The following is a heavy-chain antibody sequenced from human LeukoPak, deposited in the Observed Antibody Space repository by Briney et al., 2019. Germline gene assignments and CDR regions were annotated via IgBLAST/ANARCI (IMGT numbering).Heavy chain of an antibody. CDR1: GFTFGDYW. Sequence: PGGSLRLSCAASGFTFGDYWMNWIRQAPGKGLERVATIKQGGNEKSYVDSVKGRFTISRDNAKNSLYLQMDSLRAEDTAIYYCVRGGTLGYWGQGTLVTVSS. CDR2: IKQGGNEK. J-gene: IGHJ4*02. V-gene: IGHV3-7*01. D-gene: IGHD6-6*01. CDR3: VRGGTLGY.